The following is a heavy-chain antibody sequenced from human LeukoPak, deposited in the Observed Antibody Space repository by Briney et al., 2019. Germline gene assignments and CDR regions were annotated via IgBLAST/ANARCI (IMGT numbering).Heavy chain of an antibody. CDR2: ISGSGGST. Sequence: GGSLRLSCAASGFTFSSYAMSWVRQAPGKGLEWVSAISGSGGSTYYADSVKGRFTISRDNSKNTLYQQMNSLRAEDTAVYYCAKDKVVCSSTSCYIHAFDIWGQGTMVTVSS. J-gene: IGHJ3*02. CDR3: AKDKVVCSSTSCYIHAFDI. CDR1: GFTFSSYA. V-gene: IGHV3-23*01. D-gene: IGHD2-2*02.